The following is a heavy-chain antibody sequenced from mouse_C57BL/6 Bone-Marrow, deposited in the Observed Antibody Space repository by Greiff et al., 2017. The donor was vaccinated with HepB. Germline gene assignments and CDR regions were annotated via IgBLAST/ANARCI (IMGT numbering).Heavy chain of an antibody. D-gene: IGHD1-1*01. CDR1: GFTFSDYY. Sequence: EVQLKESGGGLVQPGGSLKLSCAASGFTFSDYYMYWVRQTPEKRLEWVAYISNGGGSTYYPDTVKGRFTISRDNAKNTLYLQMSRLKSEDTAMYYCARQVTTVVAPLGFDVWGTGTTVTVSS. CDR3: ARQVTTVVAPLGFDV. CDR2: ISNGGGST. J-gene: IGHJ1*03. V-gene: IGHV5-12*01.